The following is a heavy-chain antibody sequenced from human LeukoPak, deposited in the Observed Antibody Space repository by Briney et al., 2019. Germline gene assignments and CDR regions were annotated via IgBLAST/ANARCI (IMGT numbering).Heavy chain of an antibody. CDR1: GFIFEDYT. J-gene: IGHJ4*02. D-gene: IGHD3-22*01. V-gene: IGHV3-43*01. CDR2: ISWDGTT. CDR3: VKDLSYESSGSFFDF. Sequence: GGSLRLSCAASGFIFEDYTMHWVRQAPGKTLEWVSLISWDGTTYYADSVKGRFTISRDNSKHSLSLQMDTLRSEDTAFYYCVKDLSYESSGSFFDFWGQGTLVTVS.